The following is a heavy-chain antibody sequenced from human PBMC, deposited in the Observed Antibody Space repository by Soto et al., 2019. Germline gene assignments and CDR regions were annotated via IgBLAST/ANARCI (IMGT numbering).Heavy chain of an antibody. J-gene: IGHJ4*02. Sequence: QVQLVQSGAEVKKPGSSVKVSCKASGGTFSSYAISWVRQAPGQGLEWMGGIIPIFGTAKYAQKFQGRVTITADESTSTAYMELSSLRSEDTAVYSCASSVVAATPAYYWGQGTLVTVSS. CDR2: IIPIFGTA. CDR1: GGTFSSYA. CDR3: ASSVVAATPAYY. V-gene: IGHV1-69*01. D-gene: IGHD2-15*01.